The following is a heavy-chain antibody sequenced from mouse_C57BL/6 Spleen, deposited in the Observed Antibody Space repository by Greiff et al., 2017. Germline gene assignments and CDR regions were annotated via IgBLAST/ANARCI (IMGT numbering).Heavy chain of an antibody. D-gene: IGHD1-1*01. V-gene: IGHV1-80*01. Sequence: VKLMESGAELVKPGASVKISCKASGYAFSSYWMNWVKQRPGKGLEWIGQIYPGDGDTNYNGKFKGKATLTADKSSSTAYMQLSSLTSEDSAVYFCAREEDFYGNAYWGQGTLVTVSA. CDR1: GYAFSSYW. CDR3: AREEDFYGNAY. J-gene: IGHJ3*01. CDR2: IYPGDGDT.